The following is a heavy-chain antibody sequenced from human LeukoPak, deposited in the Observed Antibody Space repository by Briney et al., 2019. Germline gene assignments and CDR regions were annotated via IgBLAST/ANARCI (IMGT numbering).Heavy chain of an antibody. D-gene: IGHD3-16*01. CDR1: GFTFSSYS. J-gene: IGHJ4*02. CDR3: ARDRSGGGDY. CDR2: ISSSSSYI. V-gene: IGHV3-21*01. Sequence: AGGSLRLSCAASGFTFSSYSMNWVRQAPGKGLEWVSSISSSSSYIYYADSVKGRFTISRDNAKNSLYLQMNSLRAEDTAVYYRARDRSGGGDYWGQGTLVTVSS.